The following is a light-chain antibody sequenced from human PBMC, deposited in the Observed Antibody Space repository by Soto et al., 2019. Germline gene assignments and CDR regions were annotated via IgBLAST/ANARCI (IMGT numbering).Light chain of an antibody. V-gene: IGLV2-14*03. CDR3: CSYAGSYTLV. CDR1: SSDVGAYNF. CDR2: NVY. Sequence: QSVLTQPASVSGSPGQSITISCTGTSSDVGAYNFVSWHQQHPGKAPKLMIYNVYDRPSGISYRFSGSKSGNTASLTISGLQGEDEADYYCCSYAGSYTLVFGTGTKVTVL. J-gene: IGLJ1*01.